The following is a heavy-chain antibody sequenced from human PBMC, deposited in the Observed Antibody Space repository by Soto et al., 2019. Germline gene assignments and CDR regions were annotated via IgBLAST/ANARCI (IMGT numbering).Heavy chain of an antibody. CDR1: GGSFSGYY. CDR2: INHSGST. V-gene: IGHV4-34*01. Sequence: NPSETLSLTCAVYGGSFSGYYWSWIRQPPGKGLEWIGEINHSGSTNYNPSLKSRVTISVDTSKNQFSLKLSSVTAADTAVYYCANYGDLGYFDYWGQGTLVTVSS. J-gene: IGHJ4*02. CDR3: ANYGDLGYFDY. D-gene: IGHD4-17*01.